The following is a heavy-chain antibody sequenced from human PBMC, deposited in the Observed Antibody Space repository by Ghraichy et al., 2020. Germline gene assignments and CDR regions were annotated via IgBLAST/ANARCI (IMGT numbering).Heavy chain of an antibody. CDR3: AKDWRYSSSSLGPAGSYYYYYGMDV. D-gene: IGHD6-13*01. V-gene: IGHV3-30*18. Sequence: GGSLRLSCAASGFTFSSYGMHWVRQAPGKGLEWVAVISYDGSNKYYADSVKGRFTISRDNSKNTLYLQMNSLRAEDTAVYYCAKDWRYSSSSLGPAGSYYYYYGMDVWGQGTTVTVSS. CDR2: ISYDGSNK. J-gene: IGHJ6*02. CDR1: GFTFSSYG.